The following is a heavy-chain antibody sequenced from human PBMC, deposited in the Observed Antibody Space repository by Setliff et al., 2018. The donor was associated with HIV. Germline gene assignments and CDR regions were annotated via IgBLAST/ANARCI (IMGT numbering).Heavy chain of an antibody. V-gene: IGHV4-38-2*01. D-gene: IGHD5-18*01. J-gene: IGHJ4*02. Sequence: SETLSLTCAVSASSISSDYCWGGIRQPPGKGLEWIGSTHHSGSTYYNPSLNSRVTISVDTSKNHFSLKLRSVTAADTAVYYCARHLLRGYIYIVFDYWGQGTLVTVSS. CDR2: THHSGST. CDR3: ARHLLRGYIYIVFDY. CDR1: ASSISSDYC.